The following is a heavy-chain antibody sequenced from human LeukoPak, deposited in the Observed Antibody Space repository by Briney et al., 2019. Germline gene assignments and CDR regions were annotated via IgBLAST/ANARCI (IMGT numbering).Heavy chain of an antibody. CDR3: AREYCSSTSCYYYDMDV. J-gene: IGHJ6*02. CDR1: GYTFTSYY. D-gene: IGHD2-2*01. Sequence: ASVKVSCKASGYTFTSYYMHWVRQAPGQGLEWMGIINPSGGSTSYAQKFQGRVTMTRDTSTSTVYMELSSLRSEDTAVYYCAREYCSSTSCYYYDMDVWGQGTTVTVSS. CDR2: INPSGGST. V-gene: IGHV1-46*01.